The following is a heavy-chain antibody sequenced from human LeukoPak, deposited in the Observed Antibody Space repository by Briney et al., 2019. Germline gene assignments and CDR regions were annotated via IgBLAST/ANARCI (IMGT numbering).Heavy chain of an antibody. V-gene: IGHV1-46*01. CDR3: AREEGTGYCSSTSCPPGN. CDR2: INPSGGST. Sequence: ASVKVSCKASGGTFTSYYMHWVRQAPGQGLEWMGIINPSGGSTSYAQKFQGRVTMTRDTSTSTVYMELSSLRSEDTAVYYCAREEGTGYCSSTSCPPGNWGQGTLVTVSS. J-gene: IGHJ4*02. D-gene: IGHD2-2*01. CDR1: GGTFTSYY.